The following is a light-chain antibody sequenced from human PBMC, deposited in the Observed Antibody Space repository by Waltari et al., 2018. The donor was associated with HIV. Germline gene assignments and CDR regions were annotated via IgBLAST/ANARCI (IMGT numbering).Light chain of an antibody. CDR1: QSVSSN. J-gene: IGKJ1*01. CDR2: SAS. V-gene: IGKV3-15*01. CDR3: QQYINWPPWT. Sequence: EIVMTQSPATLSVSPGERVPLSCRASQSVSSNLAWYQQKPGRAPRLLVYSASTRATGIPARFSGSGSGTEFTLTISSLQSEDFAVYYCQQYINWPPWTFGQGTKVEIK.